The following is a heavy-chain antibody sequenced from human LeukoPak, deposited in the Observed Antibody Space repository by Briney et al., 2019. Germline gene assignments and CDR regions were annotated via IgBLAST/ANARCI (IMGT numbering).Heavy chain of an antibody. D-gene: IGHD5-12*01. V-gene: IGHV4-34*01. J-gene: IGHJ4*02. CDR2: INHSGST. CDR3: ARGLGRDGYNLGY. Sequence: SETLSLTCTVSGGSISSYYWSWIRQPPGKGLEWIGEINHSGSTNYNPSLKSRVTISVDTSKNQFSLKLSSVTAADTAVYYCARGLGRDGYNLGYWGQGTLVTVSS. CDR1: GGSISSYY.